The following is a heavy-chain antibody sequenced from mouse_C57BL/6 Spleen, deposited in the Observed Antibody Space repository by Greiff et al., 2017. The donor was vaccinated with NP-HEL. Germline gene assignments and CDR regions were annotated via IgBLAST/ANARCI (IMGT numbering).Heavy chain of an antibody. Sequence: QVQLQQSGPELVKPGASVKISCKASGYAFSSSWMNWVKQRPGKGLEWIGRIYPGDGDTNYNGKFKGKATLTADKSSSTAYMQLSSLTSEDSAVYFCARGDYYGSSYGNYFDYWGQGTTLTVPS. D-gene: IGHD1-1*01. CDR1: GYAFSSSW. CDR3: ARGDYYGSSYGNYFDY. J-gene: IGHJ2*01. V-gene: IGHV1-82*01. CDR2: IYPGDGDT.